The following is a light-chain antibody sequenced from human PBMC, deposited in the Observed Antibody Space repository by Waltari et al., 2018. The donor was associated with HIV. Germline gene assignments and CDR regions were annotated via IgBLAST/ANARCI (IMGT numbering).Light chain of an antibody. Sequence: QSVLTQSPSASGTPGQRVTIYCFGTTSTIGSNTVNWYQQFQGTAPKLLIYSNDQRPSGVPDRFSGSKSDYSASLAISWLQSEDDGDYYCATWDDSLNGQVFGSGTKVTVL. J-gene: IGLJ1*01. V-gene: IGLV1-44*01. CDR3: ATWDDSLNGQV. CDR2: SND. CDR1: TSTIGSNT.